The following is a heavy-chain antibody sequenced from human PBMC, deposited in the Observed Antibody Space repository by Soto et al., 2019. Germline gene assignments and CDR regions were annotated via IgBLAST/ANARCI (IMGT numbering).Heavy chain of an antibody. D-gene: IGHD6-19*01. CDR1: GFTVRSNY. J-gene: IGHJ6*02. CDR2: IYSASTT. V-gene: IGHV3-53*01. CDR3: ARSRSVVGHSYYSGMHV. Sequence: GGCLRLSCAADGFTVRSNYMSWVRQAPGKGLEWVSVIYSASTTYYADSVKGRFTISRDNSKNTLYLQMNSLRVEDTAVSYCARSRSVVGHSYYSGMHVWGQGTTVTVSS.